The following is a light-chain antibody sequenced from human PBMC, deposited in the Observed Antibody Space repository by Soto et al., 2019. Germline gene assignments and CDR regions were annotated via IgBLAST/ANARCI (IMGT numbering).Light chain of an antibody. CDR3: QHYGSSPWT. CDR2: GAY. V-gene: IGKV3-20*01. Sequence: EIVLTQSPGILSLSPGERANLSCRASQSVTSGFLAWYQQKPGQAPRLLIFGAYVRATGIPDRFSGSGSGTDFTLIISTLEPEDFAVYYCQHYGSSPWTFGPGTKVEIK. CDR1: QSVTSGF. J-gene: IGKJ1*01.